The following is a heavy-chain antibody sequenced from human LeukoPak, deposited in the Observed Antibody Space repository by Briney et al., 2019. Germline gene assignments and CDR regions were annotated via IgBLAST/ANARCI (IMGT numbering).Heavy chain of an antibody. CDR3: ARDGGRKDDY. J-gene: IGHJ4*02. CDR2: IKQDGSEK. D-gene: IGHD2-15*01. V-gene: IGHV3-7*01. Sequence: PGGSLRLSCVASGFTFSSYWMTWVRQAPGKGLEWVANIKQDGSEKYYVDSVKGRFTISRDNAKNSLYLQMNSLRAEDTAVYYCARDGGRKDDYWGQGTLVTVSS. CDR1: GFTFSSYW.